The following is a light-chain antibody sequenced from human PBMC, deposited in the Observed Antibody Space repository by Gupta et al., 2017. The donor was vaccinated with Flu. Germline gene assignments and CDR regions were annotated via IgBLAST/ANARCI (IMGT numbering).Light chain of an antibody. CDR3: QQTYSTRST. CDR2: GTS. Sequence: DIQMTQSPSSLSASVGDSVTITCRASQTVRSYLNWYQHKPGKAPKLLIYGTSILQSGVLSRFSSSGAGTDITPTISSLRPEDFAFYYCQQTYSTRSTFGQGTNVEIK. CDR1: QTVRSY. J-gene: IGKJ1*01. V-gene: IGKV1-39*01.